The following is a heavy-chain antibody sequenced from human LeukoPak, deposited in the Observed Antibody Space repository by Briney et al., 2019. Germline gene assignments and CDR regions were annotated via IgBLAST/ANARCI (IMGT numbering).Heavy chain of an antibody. CDR3: ARGGYDDFVYYYYYMDV. CDR2: LYSSGST. D-gene: IGHD5-12*01. Sequence: SETLSLTCTVSGDSISSGSYYWSWIRQPAGKGLEWIGRLYSSGSTNYNPSLKSRVTISVDTYKNQFSLKLSSVTAADTAVYYCARGGYDDFVYYYYYMDVWGKGTTVTVSS. J-gene: IGHJ6*03. V-gene: IGHV4-61*02. CDR1: GDSISSGSYY.